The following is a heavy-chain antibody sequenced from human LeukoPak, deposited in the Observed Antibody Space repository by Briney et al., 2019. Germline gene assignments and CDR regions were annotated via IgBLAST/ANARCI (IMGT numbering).Heavy chain of an antibody. J-gene: IGHJ4*02. CDR2: IHHSGST. CDR3: AREPPFRPFDY. CDR1: GYYISSGYF. Sequence: SETLSLTCSVSGYYISSGYFWGWIRQPPGEGLEGIGSIHHSGSTYSNPSLNSRVIISLDTSQNPFSLKLSSVTAADTAVYYCAREPPFRPFDYWGQGTLVTVSS. V-gene: IGHV4-38-2*02.